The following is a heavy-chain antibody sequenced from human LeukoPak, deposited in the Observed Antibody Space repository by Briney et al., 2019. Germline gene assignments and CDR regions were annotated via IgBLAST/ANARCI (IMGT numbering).Heavy chain of an antibody. CDR3: ARGQGYSNYVWDYYYGMDV. J-gene: IGHJ6*02. V-gene: IGHV1-2*02. CDR1: GGTFSSYA. CDR2: INPNSGGT. D-gene: IGHD4-11*01. Sequence: ASVKVSCKASGGTFSSYAISWVRQAPGQGLEWMGWINPNSGGTNYAQRFQGRVTMTRDTSISTAYMELSRLRSDDTAVYYCARGQGYSNYVWDYYYGMDVWGQGTTVTVSS.